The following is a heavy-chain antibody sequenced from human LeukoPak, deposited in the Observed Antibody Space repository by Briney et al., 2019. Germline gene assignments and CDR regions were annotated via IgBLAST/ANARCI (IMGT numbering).Heavy chain of an antibody. V-gene: IGHV5-51*01. CDR3: ARRRDLYSGSYYPFDY. J-gene: IGHJ4*02. CDR1: GYSFTSYW. CDR2: IYPGDSDA. D-gene: IGHD1-26*01. Sequence: PGESLKISCKGSGYSFTSYWIGWVRQMPGKGLEWMGIIYPGDSDARYSPSFQGQVTVSADKSISTAYLQWSSLKASDTAMYYCARRRDLYSGSYYPFDYWGQGTLVTVSS.